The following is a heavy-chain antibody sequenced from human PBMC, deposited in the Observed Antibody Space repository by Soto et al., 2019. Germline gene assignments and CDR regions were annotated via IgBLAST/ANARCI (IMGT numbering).Heavy chain of an antibody. D-gene: IGHD1-26*01. Sequence: PGGSLRLSCAASGFTFSSYGMHWVRQAPGKGLEWVAVISYDGSNKYYADSVKGRFTISRDNSKNTLYLQMNSLRAEDTAVYYCAKAQSELQLHYWGQGTLVTVSS. CDR1: GFTFSSYG. J-gene: IGHJ4*02. CDR2: ISYDGSNK. V-gene: IGHV3-30*18. CDR3: AKAQSELQLHY.